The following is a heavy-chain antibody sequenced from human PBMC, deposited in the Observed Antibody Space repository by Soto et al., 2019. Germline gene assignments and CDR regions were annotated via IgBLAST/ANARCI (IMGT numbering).Heavy chain of an antibody. CDR3: ARGYSYAQRYYYYYGMDV. J-gene: IGHJ6*02. D-gene: IGHD5-18*01. V-gene: IGHV1-2*04. Sequence: GSVKVSCKASGYTFTGYYMHRVRQAPGQGLEWMGWINPNSGGTNYAQKFQGWVTMTRDTSISTAYMELSRLRSDDTAVYYCARGYSYAQRYYYYYGMDVWGQGTTVTVS. CDR1: GYTFTGYY. CDR2: INPNSGGT.